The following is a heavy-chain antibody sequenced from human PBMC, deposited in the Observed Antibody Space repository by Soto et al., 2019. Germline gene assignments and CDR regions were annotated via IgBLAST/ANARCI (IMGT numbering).Heavy chain of an antibody. CDR1: GGTFSDIY. Sequence: SETLSLTCAVYGGTFSDIYWSWIRQSPGMGLEWIGEIDNRGRTNYNPSLKRRVTISIDTSRNQFSLRLWSVTAADSGVYYCASQSFTVTAYDFWGPGTLVTVSS. CDR2: IDNRGRT. J-gene: IGHJ4*02. D-gene: IGHD3-22*01. CDR3: ASQSFTVTAYDF. V-gene: IGHV4-34*01.